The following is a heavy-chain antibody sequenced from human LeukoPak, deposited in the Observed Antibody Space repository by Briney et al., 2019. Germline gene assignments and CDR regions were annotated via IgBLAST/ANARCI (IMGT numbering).Heavy chain of an antibody. J-gene: IGHJ5*02. Sequence: SETLSLTCTVSGGSISSYYWSWIRQPPGKGLEWIGYIYYSGSTNYNPSLKSRVTISVDTSKNQFSLKLSSVTAADTAVYYCARDPAGTWDNWFDPWGQGTLVTVSS. CDR2: IYYSGST. CDR1: GGSISSYY. D-gene: IGHD2-2*01. CDR3: ARDPAGTWDNWFDP. V-gene: IGHV4-59*12.